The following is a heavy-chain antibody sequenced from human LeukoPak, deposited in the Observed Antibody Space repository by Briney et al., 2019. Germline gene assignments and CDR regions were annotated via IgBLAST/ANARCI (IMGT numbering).Heavy chain of an antibody. V-gene: IGHV5-10-1*01. Sequence: GESLKISCKGSGYIFTSYWISWVRQIPGKGLEWLGRIDPSDSYTNYSPSFQGHVTISADKSISTAYLQWSSLKASDTAMYYCARQDSSRTGYWGQGTLVTVSS. CDR2: IDPSDSYT. J-gene: IGHJ4*02. D-gene: IGHD3/OR15-3a*01. CDR1: GYIFTSYW. CDR3: ARQDSSRTGY.